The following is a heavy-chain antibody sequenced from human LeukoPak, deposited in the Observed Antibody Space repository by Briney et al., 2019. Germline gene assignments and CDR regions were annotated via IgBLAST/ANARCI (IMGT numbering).Heavy chain of an antibody. J-gene: IGHJ4*02. V-gene: IGHV4-39*01. CDR1: GGSISSAYYY. Sequence: PSETLSLTCTVSGGSISSAYYYWGWVRQAPGKGLEWIGSIHYSGNTNYKPSLKSRVIISVDTSKGQFSLKLSSVTAADTALYYCARRPYCSGTSCYFDYWGQGTLVTVSS. CDR2: IHYSGNT. D-gene: IGHD2-2*01. CDR3: ARRPYCSGTSCYFDY.